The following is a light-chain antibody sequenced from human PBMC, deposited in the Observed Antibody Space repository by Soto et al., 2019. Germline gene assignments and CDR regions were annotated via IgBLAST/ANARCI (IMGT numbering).Light chain of an antibody. Sequence: DIQMTRSPSTLSASVGDRVTITCRASQSISSWLAWYQQKPGKAPKLLIYDASSLESGVPSRFSGSGSGTEFTLTISSLQPDDFATYYCQQYNSYSLTFGQGTKVDI. J-gene: IGKJ1*01. CDR2: DAS. CDR1: QSISSW. V-gene: IGKV1-5*01. CDR3: QQYNSYSLT.